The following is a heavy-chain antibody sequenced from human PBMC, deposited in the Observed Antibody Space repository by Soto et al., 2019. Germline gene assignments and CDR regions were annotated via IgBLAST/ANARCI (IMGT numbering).Heavy chain of an antibody. J-gene: IGHJ4*02. V-gene: IGHV3-33*08. CDR3: ARQKSGGGSYPFDF. Sequence: GGSLRLSCVGSGFIFSNNGMHWVRQTPGKGLEWVAFMSYDGSDTFYADSVKGRFTISRDNSKNTLFLHMSSLKASDTASYYWARQKSGGGSYPFDFWRQGTLVTVSS. CDR1: GFIFSNNG. D-gene: IGHD3-10*01. CDR2: MSYDGSDT.